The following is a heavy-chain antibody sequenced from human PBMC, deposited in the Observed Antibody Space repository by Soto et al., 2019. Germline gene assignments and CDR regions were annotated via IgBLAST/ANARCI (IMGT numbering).Heavy chain of an antibody. V-gene: IGHV1-69*08. CDR2: IIPILGIA. J-gene: IGHJ4*02. CDR1: GGTFSSYT. D-gene: IGHD3-10*01. CDR3: AREGGYYGSGRIPFH. Sequence: VQLVQSGAEVKKPGSSVKVSCKASGGTFSSYTISWVRQAPGQGLEWMGRIIPILGIANYAQKFQGRVTITADKSTSTAYMERSSRRSEDTAVDDCAREGGYYGSGRIPFHWGQGTLVTVSS.